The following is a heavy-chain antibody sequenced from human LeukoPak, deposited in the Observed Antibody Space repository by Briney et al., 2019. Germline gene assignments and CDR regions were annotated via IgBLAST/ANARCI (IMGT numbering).Heavy chain of an antibody. CDR3: ARSAGYCESGACHDVLDP. CDR1: GFTFSHKW. D-gene: IGHD2-15*01. J-gene: IGHJ5*02. Sequence: GGSLRLSCVASGFTFSHKWMHWVRQAPGKGLAWVSCIKADGITSYADSVKGRFTSSRDNAKSTVWLQMNSLRAEDTAVYYCARSAGYCESGACHDVLDPWGQGTVVTVSS. V-gene: IGHV3-74*01. CDR2: IKADGIT.